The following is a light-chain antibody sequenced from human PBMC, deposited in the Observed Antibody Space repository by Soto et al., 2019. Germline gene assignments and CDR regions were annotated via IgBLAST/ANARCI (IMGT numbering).Light chain of an antibody. V-gene: IGKV1-33*01. CDR1: QDISNY. CDR3: QQYDNLPMLT. CDR2: DAY. J-gene: IGKJ4*01. Sequence: DIQMTQSPSSLSASVGDRVTITCQASQDISNYVNWYQQKPGKAPKLLIYDAYNLETGVPSRCSGSGSWTAFTFPISGLQPEDIATYYCQQYDNLPMLTFGGGTKVEIK.